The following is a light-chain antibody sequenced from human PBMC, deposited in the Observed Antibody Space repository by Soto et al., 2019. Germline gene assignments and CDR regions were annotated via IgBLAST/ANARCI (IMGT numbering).Light chain of an antibody. Sequence: QAVVTQEHSLTVSPGGTVTLTCGSSTGPVTNGHFPYWFQQKPGQAPRPLIYDTDNKHSWTPARFSASLLGDKAALTLSGALPEDEADYYCLLSYTGRLYVFGPGPKVTVL. CDR1: TGPVTNGHF. J-gene: IGLJ1*01. CDR3: LLSYTGRLYV. CDR2: DTD. V-gene: IGLV7-46*01.